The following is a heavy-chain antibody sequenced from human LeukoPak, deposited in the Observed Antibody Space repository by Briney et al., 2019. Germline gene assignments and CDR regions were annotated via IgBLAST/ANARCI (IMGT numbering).Heavy chain of an antibody. D-gene: IGHD2-21*02. CDR2: FDPEDGET. Sequence: ASVKVSCKVSGDTLTELSMHWVRQAPGKGLEWMGTFDPEDGETIYAQKFQGRVTMTEDTSTDTAYMELSSLRSEDTAVYYCATLVGVTGSGPDYWGQGTLVTVSS. CDR1: GDTLTELS. V-gene: IGHV1-24*01. J-gene: IGHJ4*02. CDR3: ATLVGVTGSGPDY.